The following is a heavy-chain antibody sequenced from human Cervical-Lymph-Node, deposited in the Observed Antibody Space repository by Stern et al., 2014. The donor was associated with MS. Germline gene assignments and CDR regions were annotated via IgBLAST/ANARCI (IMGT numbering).Heavy chain of an antibody. D-gene: IGHD6-13*01. CDR2: ISWNSEII. Sequence: EVQLVESGGGLVQPGRSLRLSCAASGFIFGDYAMHWVRQAPGKGLEWVSAISWNSEIIAYAGSAKGRFTISRDNAKNAMYLEMSSLRTEDTAMYYCAKSWYVNYYYAMDVWGQGTTVTVSS. CDR3: AKSWYVNYYYAMDV. J-gene: IGHJ6*02. CDR1: GFIFGDYA. V-gene: IGHV3-9*01.